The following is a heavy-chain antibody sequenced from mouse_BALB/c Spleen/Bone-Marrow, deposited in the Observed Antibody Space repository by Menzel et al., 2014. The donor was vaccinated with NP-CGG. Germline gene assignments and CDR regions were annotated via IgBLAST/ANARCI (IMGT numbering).Heavy chain of an antibody. J-gene: IGHJ4*01. Sequence: VQLQQSGAELGKPGASVKMSCKASGYTFTDNWIYWVKQRPGQGLEWIGAIDTSVSYTNFNQKLMGKASLTVDASSSTAYMRVSSLTSDDSAVYYCGRGGHDFSLDYWGQGTSVTVSS. V-gene: IGHV1-69*02. D-gene: IGHD2-4*01. CDR2: IDTSVSYT. CDR3: GRGGHDFSLDY. CDR1: GYTFTDNW.